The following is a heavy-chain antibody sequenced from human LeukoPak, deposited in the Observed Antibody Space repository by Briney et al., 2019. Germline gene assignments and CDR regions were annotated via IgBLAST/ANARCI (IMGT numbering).Heavy chain of an antibody. J-gene: IGHJ3*02. CDR2: ISGSGGST. D-gene: IGHD3-10*01. CDR1: GFTFSSYA. V-gene: IGHV3-23*01. Sequence: GSLRLSCAASGFTFSSYAMSWVRQAPGKGLEWVSAISGSGGSTYYADSVKGRFTISRGNSKNTLYLQMNSLRAEDTAVYYCANPLSSGTAFDIWGQGTMVTVSS. CDR3: ANPLSSGTAFDI.